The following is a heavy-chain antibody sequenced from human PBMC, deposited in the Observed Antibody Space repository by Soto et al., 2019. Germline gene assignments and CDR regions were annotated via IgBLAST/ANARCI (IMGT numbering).Heavy chain of an antibody. Sequence: VKVSCKASGYTFTSYCISWVRQAPGQGLEWMGWIGAYNGNTNYAQKLQGRVTMTTDTSTSTAYMELRSLRSDDTAVYYCAAVRGVIGYPYYGMDVWGQGTTVTVSS. CDR2: IGAYNGNT. J-gene: IGHJ6*02. D-gene: IGHD3-10*01. V-gene: IGHV1-18*04. CDR3: AAVRGVIGYPYYGMDV. CDR1: GYTFTSYC.